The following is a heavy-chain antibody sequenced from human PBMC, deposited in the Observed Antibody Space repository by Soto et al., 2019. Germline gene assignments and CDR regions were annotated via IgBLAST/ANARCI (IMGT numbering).Heavy chain of an antibody. CDR3: ARLPKGSLVTA. V-gene: IGHV3-48*02. Sequence: LVESGGALVYPGGSLRLSCIASGFSFSDYSMNWVRQAPGKGLQWVSYISSSSDKTYYADSVKGRFTVSRDNAKNALFLEMNSLRDDDTATYYCARLPKGSLVTAWDQGTRVTVSS. D-gene: IGHD2-21*02. CDR1: GFSFSDYS. CDR2: ISSSSDKT. J-gene: IGHJ4*02.